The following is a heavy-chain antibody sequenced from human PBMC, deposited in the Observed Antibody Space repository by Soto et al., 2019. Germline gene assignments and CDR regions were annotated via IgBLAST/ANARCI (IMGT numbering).Heavy chain of an antibody. CDR1: GGTFSSYA. V-gene: IGHV1-69*06. Sequence: SVKVSCKASGGTFSSYAISWVRQAPGQGLEWMGGIIPIFGTANYAQKFQGRVTITADKSTSTAYMELSSLRSEDTAVYYCARAWIQLWAHEDFYYYGMDVWGQVTTVTVSS. D-gene: IGHD5-18*01. CDR2: IIPIFGTA. J-gene: IGHJ6*02. CDR3: ARAWIQLWAHEDFYYYGMDV.